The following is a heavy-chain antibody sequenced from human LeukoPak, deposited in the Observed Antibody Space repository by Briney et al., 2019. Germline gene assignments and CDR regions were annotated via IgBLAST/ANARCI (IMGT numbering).Heavy chain of an antibody. J-gene: IGHJ6*02. CDR1: GGSFSGHY. CDR3: ARSPSPYYDFWSGNYYYYGMDV. CDR2: IYYSGST. V-gene: IGHV4-59*11. D-gene: IGHD3-3*01. Sequence: SETLSLTCAVYGGSFSGHYWSWIRQPPGKGLEWIGYIYYSGSTNYNPSLKSRVTISVDTSKNQFSLKLSSVTAADTAVYYCARSPSPYYDFWSGNYYYYGMDVWGQGTTVTVSS.